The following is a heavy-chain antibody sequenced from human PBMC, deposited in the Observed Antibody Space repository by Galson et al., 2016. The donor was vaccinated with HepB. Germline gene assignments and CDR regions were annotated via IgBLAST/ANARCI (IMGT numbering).Heavy chain of an antibody. Sequence: TLSLTCGVSNGSISSGRHPWSWIRQPPGKGLEWIGYIYHSGSAYYSPSLRSRVTMSVDKSKNQFSLKVTSVTAEDTAMYYCARGGALGWFDPWGQGILVSLSS. CDR2: IYHSGSA. V-gene: IGHV4-30-2*01. J-gene: IGHJ5*02. CDR3: ARGGALGWFDP. CDR1: NGSISSGRHP.